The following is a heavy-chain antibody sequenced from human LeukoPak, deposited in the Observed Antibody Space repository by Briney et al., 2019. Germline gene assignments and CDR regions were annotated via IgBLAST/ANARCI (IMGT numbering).Heavy chain of an antibody. D-gene: IGHD6-19*01. CDR1: GFTFSSYE. CDR2: ISSSGSTI. J-gene: IGHJ4*02. Sequence: QSGGSLRLSCAASGFTFSSYEMNWVRQAPGKGLEWVSYISSSGSTIYYADSVKGRFTISRDNAKNSLYLQMNSLRAEDTAVYYCVRRYSSGWRNDYWGQGTLVTVSS. CDR3: VRRYSSGWRNDY. V-gene: IGHV3-48*03.